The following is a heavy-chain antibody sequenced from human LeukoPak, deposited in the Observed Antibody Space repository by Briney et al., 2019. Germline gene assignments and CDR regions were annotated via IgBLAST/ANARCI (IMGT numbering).Heavy chain of an antibody. CDR3: ARGVTTDPYYFDY. V-gene: IGHV1-69*05. D-gene: IGHD4-17*01. Sequence: SVKVSCKASGGTFSSYAISWVRQAPGQGLEWMGGIIPIFGTANYAQKFQGRVTMTRDMSTSTVYMELSSLRSEDTAVYYCARGVTTDPYYFDYWGQGTLVTVSS. CDR1: GGTFSSYA. CDR2: IIPIFGTA. J-gene: IGHJ4*02.